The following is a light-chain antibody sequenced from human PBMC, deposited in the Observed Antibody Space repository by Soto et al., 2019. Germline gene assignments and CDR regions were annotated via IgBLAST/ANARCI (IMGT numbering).Light chain of an antibody. CDR2: DNN. Sequence: QSVLTQPPSVSAAPGQKVTISCSGSSSNIGNNYVYWYQQLPGTAPKLLIYDNNKRPSGIPDRFSGSKSGTSATLGISGLQTGDEAEYYCGTWDSSLNAFVFGPGTKLTVL. CDR1: SSNIGNNY. V-gene: IGLV1-51*01. CDR3: GTWDSSLNAFV. J-gene: IGLJ1*01.